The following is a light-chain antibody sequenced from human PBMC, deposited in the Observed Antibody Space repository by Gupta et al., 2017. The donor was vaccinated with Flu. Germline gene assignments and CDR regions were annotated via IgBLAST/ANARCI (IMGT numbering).Light chain of an antibody. CDR3: NSDTSSSSYV. Sequence: QSALTQPASVSGSPEQSITISCTGTSSDIGGYNYVSWYPQYPGKAPKLMIYEVSKRPSGVSDRFSGSKSGNTASLTISVLQAEDEADYYCNSDTSSSSYVFGTGTKVTVL. V-gene: IGLV2-14*01. CDR1: SSDIGGYNY. CDR2: EVS. J-gene: IGLJ1*01.